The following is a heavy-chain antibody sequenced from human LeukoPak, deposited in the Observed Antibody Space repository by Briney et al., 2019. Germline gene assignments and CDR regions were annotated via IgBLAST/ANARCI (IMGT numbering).Heavy chain of an antibody. J-gene: IGHJ4*02. CDR1: GFTFSYYW. CDR3: SSHRDGNY. V-gene: IGHV3-74*01. Sequence: GGSLRLSCAASGFTFSYYWTNWVRQAPGRGLVWVSRINSDGSSTTYADSVKGRFTISRDNAKNTLYLQMNSLRAEDTAVYYCSSHRDGNYWGQGTLVTVSS. D-gene: IGHD5-24*01. CDR2: INSDGSST.